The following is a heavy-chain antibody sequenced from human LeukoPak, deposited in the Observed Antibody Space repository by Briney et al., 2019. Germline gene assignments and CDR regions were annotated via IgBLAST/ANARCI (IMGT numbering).Heavy chain of an antibody. CDR1: GGSISSYY. V-gene: IGHV4-59*01. CDR2: IYYSGST. CDR3: ARAYGSTSRRYNWFDP. D-gene: IGHD2-2*01. J-gene: IGHJ5*02. Sequence: SETLSLTCTVSGGSISSYYWSWIRQPPGKGLEWIGYIYYSGSTNYNPSLKGRVTISVDTSKNQFSLKLNSVTAADTAVYYCARAYGSTSRRYNWFDPWGQGTLVTVSS.